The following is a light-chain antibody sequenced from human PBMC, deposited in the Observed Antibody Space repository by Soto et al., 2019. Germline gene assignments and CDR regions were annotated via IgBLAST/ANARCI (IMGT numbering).Light chain of an antibody. CDR1: QSVTNNW. V-gene: IGKV3-20*01. CDR3: QYSGSPPRT. CDR2: GAS. Sequence: EMVLTQSPGTLSLSPGERATLSCRASQSVTNNWLAWFQQKPGQAPTFLIYGASSRAPGVTERFSGSGSGTDLTLTISRLEPEDSAVYYCQYSGSPPRTFGQGTKVEIK. J-gene: IGKJ1*01.